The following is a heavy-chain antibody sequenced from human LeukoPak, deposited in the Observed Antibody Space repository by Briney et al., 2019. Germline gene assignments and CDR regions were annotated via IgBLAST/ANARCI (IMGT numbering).Heavy chain of an antibody. CDR3: VRIAARPIYWFDP. D-gene: IGHD6-6*01. V-gene: IGHV4-61*02. J-gene: IGHJ5*02. CDR1: GGSISSGSYY. CDR2: IYTSGST. Sequence: SETLSLTCTVSGGSISSGSYYWSWLWQPAGRGLEWIGRIYTSGSTNYNPSLKSRVTISVDTSKNQFSLKLSRLRSDDTAVYYCVRIAARPIYWFDPWGQGTLVTVSS.